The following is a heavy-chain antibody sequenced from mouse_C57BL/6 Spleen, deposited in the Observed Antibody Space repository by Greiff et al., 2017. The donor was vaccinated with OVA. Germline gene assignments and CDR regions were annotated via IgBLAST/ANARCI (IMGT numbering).Heavy chain of an antibody. CDR3: AREDYYGSIVAH. CDR2: IHPNSGST. CDR1: GYTFTSYW. Sequence: QVQLQQPGAELVKPGASVKLSCKASGYTFTSYWMHWVKQRPGQGLEWIGMIHPNSGSTNYNEKFKSKATLTVDKSSSSAYMQLSSLTSEDAAVYYCAREDYYGSIVAHWGQGTLVTVSA. J-gene: IGHJ3*01. V-gene: IGHV1-64*01. D-gene: IGHD1-1*01.